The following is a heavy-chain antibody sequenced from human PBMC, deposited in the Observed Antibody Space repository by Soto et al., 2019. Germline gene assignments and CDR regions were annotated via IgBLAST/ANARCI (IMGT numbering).Heavy chain of an antibody. V-gene: IGHV4-39*01. CDR2: IYYSGST. Sequence: SETLSLTCTVSGGSISSSSYYWGWIRQPPGKGLEWIGSIYYSGSTYYNPSLKSRVTISVDTSKNQFSLKLSSVTAADTAVYYCARQGFGEETNWFDPWGQGTLVTVSS. D-gene: IGHD3-10*01. CDR3: ARQGFGEETNWFDP. J-gene: IGHJ5*02. CDR1: GGSISSSSYY.